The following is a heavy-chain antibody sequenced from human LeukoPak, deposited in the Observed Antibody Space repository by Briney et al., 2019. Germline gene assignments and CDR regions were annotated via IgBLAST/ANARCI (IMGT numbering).Heavy chain of an antibody. CDR2: ISYSGSP. D-gene: IGHD6-13*01. CDR3: ATDHLAAAGYNWFDP. Sequence: SPGGSLRLSCAASGFTFSSYAMSWVRQAPGKGLEWIGYISYSGSPYYNPSLQSRVTISLDMSKNQFSLELTSVTAADTAVYYCATDHLAAAGYNWFDPWGQGTLVTVSS. J-gene: IGHJ5*02. V-gene: IGHV4-4*02. CDR1: GFTFSSYAM.